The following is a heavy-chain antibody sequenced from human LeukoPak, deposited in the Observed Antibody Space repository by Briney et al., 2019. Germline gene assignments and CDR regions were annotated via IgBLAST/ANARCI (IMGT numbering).Heavy chain of an antibody. Sequence: SETLSLTCTVSGGSVSSGSYYWNWIRQPPGKGLEWIGYIYYSGSTYYNPSLKSRVTISVDTSKNQFSLKLSSVTAADTAVYYCARLHVNYYFDYWGQGTLVTVSS. J-gene: IGHJ4*02. CDR2: IYYSGST. CDR1: GGSVSSGSYY. CDR3: ARLHVNYYFDY. V-gene: IGHV4-39*01.